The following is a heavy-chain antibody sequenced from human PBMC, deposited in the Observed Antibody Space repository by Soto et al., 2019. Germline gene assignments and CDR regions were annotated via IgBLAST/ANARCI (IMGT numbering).Heavy chain of an antibody. D-gene: IGHD6-13*01. CDR1: GVTFSSYA. CDR2: IIPIFGTA. V-gene: IGHV1-69*01. Sequence: QVQLVQSGAEVKKPGSSVKVSCKDSGVTFSSYAIRWVLQAPGQGLEWMGGIIPIFGTANYAQKFQGRVTITEDEATSTAYMELSSLRSEDTAVYYCARGGSIAAAGNDYWGQGTLVTVSS. J-gene: IGHJ4*02. CDR3: ARGGSIAAAGNDY.